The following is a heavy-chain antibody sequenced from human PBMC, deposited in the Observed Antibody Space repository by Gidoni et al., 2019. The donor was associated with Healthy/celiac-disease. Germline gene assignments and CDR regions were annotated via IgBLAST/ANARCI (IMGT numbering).Heavy chain of an antibody. D-gene: IGHD1-7*01. CDR1: GGSISSGCYY. CDR2: IYYSGST. J-gene: IGHJ6*02. V-gene: IGHV4-31*03. Sequence: QVQLQESGPGLVKPSQTLSLTCTVSGGSISSGCYYWSWIRQHPGKGLEWIGYIYYSGSTYYNPSLKSRVTISVDTSKNQFSLKLSSVTAADTAVYYCARMGLQLELRGYYGMDVWGQGTTVTVSS. CDR3: ARMGLQLELRGYYGMDV.